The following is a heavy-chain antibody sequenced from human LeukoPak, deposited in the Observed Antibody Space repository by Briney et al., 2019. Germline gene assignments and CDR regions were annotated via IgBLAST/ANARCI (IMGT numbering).Heavy chain of an antibody. V-gene: IGHV3-43D*03. Sequence: GGSLRLSCAASGFTFDDYAMHWVRQAPGKGLEWVSLISWDGGSTYYADSVKGRFTISRDNSKNSLYLQMNSLRAEDTALYYCAKAGYSSGWSLYYYYYYMDVWGKGTTVTISS. CDR3: AKAGYSSGWSLYYYYYYMDV. D-gene: IGHD6-19*01. CDR1: GFTFDDYA. J-gene: IGHJ6*03. CDR2: ISWDGGST.